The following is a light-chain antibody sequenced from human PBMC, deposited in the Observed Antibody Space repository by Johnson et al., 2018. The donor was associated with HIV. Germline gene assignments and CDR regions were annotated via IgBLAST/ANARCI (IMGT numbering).Light chain of an antibody. V-gene: IGLV1-51*01. J-gene: IGLJ1*01. CDR1: SSNVGSNS. Sequence: QSILTQPPSVSAAPGQKVTISCSGSSSNVGSNSVSWYRHFPETAPKVLIYDNDKRPSGIPDRFSASKSGTSANLGITGLQTGDEADHYCATWDGRLSVYVFGTGTKVTVL. CDR2: DND. CDR3: ATWDGRLSVYV.